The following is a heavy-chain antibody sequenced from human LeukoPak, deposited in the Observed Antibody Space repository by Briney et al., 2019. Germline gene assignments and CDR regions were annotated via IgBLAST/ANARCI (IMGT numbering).Heavy chain of an antibody. CDR2: INPNSGGT. CDR1: GYSFTDYY. D-gene: IGHD3-22*01. J-gene: IGHJ3*02. V-gene: IGHV1-2*02. CDR3: ARGYYDSSGYRDAFDI. Sequence: ASVKVSCKASGYSFTDYYIHWVRQAPGQGLEWMGWINPNSGGTNYAQKFQGRVTMTRDTSISTAYMELSRLRSDDTAVYYCARGYYDSSGYRDAFDIWGQGTMVTVSS.